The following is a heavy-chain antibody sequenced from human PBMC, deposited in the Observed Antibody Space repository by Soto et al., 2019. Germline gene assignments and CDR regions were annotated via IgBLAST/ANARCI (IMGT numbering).Heavy chain of an antibody. Sequence: QVQLVQSGAEVKKPGASVKVSCKASGYTFTSYAMNWVRQAPGQRLEWMGWINAGNGNTKYSQKFQGRVTITRDTAASTAYMELSSLRSEDTAVYYCARSVGAALSDYWGQGTLVTVSS. CDR3: ARSVGAALSDY. V-gene: IGHV1-3*01. D-gene: IGHD1-26*01. CDR1: GYTFTSYA. CDR2: INAGNGNT. J-gene: IGHJ4*02.